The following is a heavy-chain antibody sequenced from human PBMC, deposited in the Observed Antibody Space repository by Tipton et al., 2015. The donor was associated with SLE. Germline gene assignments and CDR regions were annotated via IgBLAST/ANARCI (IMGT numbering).Heavy chain of an antibody. J-gene: IGHJ3*02. CDR2: INPYTGNT. D-gene: IGHD1-1*01. CDR1: GYTFTSYA. Sequence: QLVQSGAELKKPGASVKVSCKASGYTFTSYAISWVRQAPGQGLEWMGWINPYTGNTDYAQKVQGRVTMTTDTSRSTAYLDLRSLRPDDTAVYYRAERYDTFEIWGQGTMVSVSS. V-gene: IGHV1-18*01. CDR3: AERYDTFEI.